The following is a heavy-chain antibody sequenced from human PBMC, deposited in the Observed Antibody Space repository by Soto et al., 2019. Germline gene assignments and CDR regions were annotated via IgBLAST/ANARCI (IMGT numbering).Heavy chain of an antibody. CDR1: GFTFSSYW. CDR2: INSDGSTT. Sequence: EVQLVESGGGLVQPGGSLRLSCAASGFTFSSYWMHWVRQAPGKGLVWVSRINSDGSTTTYADSVKGRFTISRDNAKNTLYWQMSSLKAEDTAVYPCAREYGYCSGGGCYDWFDPWGQGTLVTVSS. V-gene: IGHV3-74*01. CDR3: AREYGYCSGGGCYDWFDP. D-gene: IGHD2-15*01. J-gene: IGHJ5*02.